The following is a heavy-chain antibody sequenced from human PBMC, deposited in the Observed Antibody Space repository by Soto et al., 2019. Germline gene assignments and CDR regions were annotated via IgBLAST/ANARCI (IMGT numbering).Heavy chain of an antibody. CDR3: ARGCSGGSCYLGYNWFDP. D-gene: IGHD2-15*01. CDR2: ISSSSSTI. Sequence: GGSLRLSCAASGFTFSSYSMNWVRQAPGKGLEWVSYISSSSSTIYYADSVKGRLTISRDNAKNSLYLQMNSLRAEDTAVYYCARGCSGGSCYLGYNWFDPWGQGTLVTVSS. V-gene: IGHV3-48*01. J-gene: IGHJ5*02. CDR1: GFTFSSYS.